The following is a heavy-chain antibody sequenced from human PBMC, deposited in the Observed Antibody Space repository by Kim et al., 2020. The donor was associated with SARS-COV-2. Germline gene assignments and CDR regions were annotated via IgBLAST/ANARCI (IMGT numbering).Heavy chain of an antibody. CDR1: GGSFSGYY. V-gene: IGHV4-34*01. CDR2: INHSGST. J-gene: IGHJ6*02. D-gene: IGHD4-17*01. Sequence: SETLSLTCAVYGGSFSGYYWSWIRQPPGKGLEWIGEINHSGSTNYNPSLKSRVTISVDTSKNQFSLKLSSVTAADTAVYYCARGRGGTTVVTHGLVYYYYYGMDVWGQGTTVTVSS. CDR3: ARGRGGTTVVTHGLVYYYYYGMDV.